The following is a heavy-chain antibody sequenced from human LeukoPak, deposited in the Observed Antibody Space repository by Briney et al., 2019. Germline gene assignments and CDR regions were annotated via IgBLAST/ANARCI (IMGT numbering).Heavy chain of an antibody. Sequence: SETLSLTCTVSGGSISSSNYYWGWIRQPPGKGLEWIGTIYYSGTTYYNPSVKSRVTISLDTSRNQFSLKLSSVTAADTAMYYCASDAPGLLGYWGQGILVTVSS. CDR3: ASDAPGLLGY. J-gene: IGHJ4*02. CDR2: IYYSGTT. V-gene: IGHV4-39*01. D-gene: IGHD2-21*02. CDR1: GGSISSSNYY.